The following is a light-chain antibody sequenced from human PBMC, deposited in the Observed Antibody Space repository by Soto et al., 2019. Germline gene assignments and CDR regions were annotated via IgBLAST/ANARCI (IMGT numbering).Light chain of an antibody. CDR3: SSYTSSATVV. V-gene: IGLV2-14*01. CDR1: SSDVGAYDY. J-gene: IGLJ2*01. CDR2: EVS. Sequence: QSALTQPASVSGSPGQSITISCTGTSSDVGAYDYVSWYQQHPGKAPKLMIYEVSNRPSGVSNRFSGSQSGNTASLTISGRQAEVEAHYYCSSYTSSATVVFGGGTKLTVL.